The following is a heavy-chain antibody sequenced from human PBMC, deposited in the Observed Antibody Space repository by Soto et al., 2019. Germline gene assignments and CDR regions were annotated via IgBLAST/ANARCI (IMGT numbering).Heavy chain of an antibody. CDR2: IKPDGSEK. Sequence: EVQLVESGGGLVQPGGSLRLSCAASGFTFGPYWMTWVRQAPGKGLEWVAKIKPDGSEKYYVDSVKGRFTISRDNTKTSLYLQMNSRRAEDTAVYYCARPYTVAGSSYWCFDLWGRGTLVTVSS. J-gene: IGHJ2*01. CDR3: ARPYTVAGSSYWCFDL. CDR1: GFTFGPYW. D-gene: IGHD3-16*01. V-gene: IGHV3-7*01.